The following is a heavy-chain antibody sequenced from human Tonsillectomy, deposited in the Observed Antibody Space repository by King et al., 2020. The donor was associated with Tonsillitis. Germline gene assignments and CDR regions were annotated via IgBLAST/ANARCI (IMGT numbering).Heavy chain of an antibody. CDR1: GFTFSDYY. J-gene: IGHJ4*02. CDR3: GRGDHDDSPFDY. V-gene: IGHV3-11*05. CDR2: ISSSSSYT. D-gene: IGHD4-17*01. Sequence: VQLVESGGGLVKPGGSLRLSCAASGFTFSDYYMSWIRQAPGKGLEGGSYISSSSSYTNYADFVKGRFTISRDNAKNSLYLQMNSLRAEDTAVYYCGRGDHDDSPFDYWGQGTLVTVSS.